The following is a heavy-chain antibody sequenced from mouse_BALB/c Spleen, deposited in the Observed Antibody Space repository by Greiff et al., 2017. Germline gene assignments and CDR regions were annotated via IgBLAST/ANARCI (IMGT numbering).Heavy chain of an antibody. CDR2: IDPSDSYT. CDR1: GYTFTSYW. D-gene: IGHD2-4*01. V-gene: IGHV1-69*02. J-gene: IGHJ4*01. Sequence: QVQLQQPGAELVKPGASVKLSCKASGYTFTSYWMHWVKQRPGQGLEWIGEIDPSDSYTNYNQKFKGKATLTVDKSSSTAYMQLSSLTSEDSAVYYCARSYDYDGYYAMDYWGQGTSVTVSS. CDR3: ARSYDYDGYYAMDY.